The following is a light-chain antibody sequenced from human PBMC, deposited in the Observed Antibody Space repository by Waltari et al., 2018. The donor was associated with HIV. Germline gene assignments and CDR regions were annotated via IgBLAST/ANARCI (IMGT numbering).Light chain of an antibody. CDR3: AAWDDSLNGWV. V-gene: IGLV1-44*01. CDR2: SNN. CDR1: SSNIGSNT. Sequence: QSVLTQPPSASGTPGQRVTISCSGRSSNIGSNTVKWYQQLPGTAPKLLIYSNNQRPSGVPDRFSGSKSGTSASLAISGLQSEDEADYYCAAWDDSLNGWVFGGGTKLTVL. J-gene: IGLJ3*02.